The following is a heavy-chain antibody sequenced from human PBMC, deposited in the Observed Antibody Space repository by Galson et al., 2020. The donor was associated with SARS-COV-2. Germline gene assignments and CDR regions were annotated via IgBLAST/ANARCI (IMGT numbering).Heavy chain of an antibody. D-gene: IGHD3-3*01. CDR2: IYYSGST. CDR1: GGSISSSSYY. Sequence: GSLRLSCTVSGGSISSSSYYWGWIRQPPGKELEWIGSIYYSGSTYYNPSLKSRVSISVVTSKNQFSLKLRSVTAADTAVYYCARVRNDFWSGYSLNFYYYYMDVWGKGTTVTVS. J-gene: IGHJ6*03. V-gene: IGHV4-39*07. CDR3: ARVRNDFWSGYSLNFYYYYMDV.